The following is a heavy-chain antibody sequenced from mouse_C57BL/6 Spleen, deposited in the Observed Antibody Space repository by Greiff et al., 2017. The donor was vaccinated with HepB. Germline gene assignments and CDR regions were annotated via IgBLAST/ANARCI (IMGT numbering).Heavy chain of an antibody. CDR1: GYTFTSYW. CDR2: IHPNSGST. D-gene: IGHD1-1*01. CDR3: ARGFTTVVAHWYFDV. Sequence: VQLQQPGAELVKPGASVKLSCKASGYTFTSYWMHWVKQRPGQGLEWIGMIHPNSGSTNYNEKFKSKATLTVDTSSSTAYMQLSSLTSEDSAVYYCARGFTTVVAHWYFDVWGTGTTVTVSS. V-gene: IGHV1-64*01. J-gene: IGHJ1*03.